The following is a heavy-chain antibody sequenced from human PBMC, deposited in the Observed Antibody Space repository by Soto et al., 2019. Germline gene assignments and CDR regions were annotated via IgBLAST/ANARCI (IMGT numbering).Heavy chain of an antibody. D-gene: IGHD3-10*01. J-gene: IGHJ4*02. V-gene: IGHV3-33*01. Sequence: GGSLRLSCAASGFTFSSYGMHWVRQAPGKGLEWVAVIWYDGSNKYYADSVKGRFTISRDNSKNTLYLQMNSLRAEDTAVYYCARGAMVRGVIFGYFDYWGQGTLVTVSS. CDR1: GFTFSSYG. CDR2: IWYDGSNK. CDR3: ARGAMVRGVIFGYFDY.